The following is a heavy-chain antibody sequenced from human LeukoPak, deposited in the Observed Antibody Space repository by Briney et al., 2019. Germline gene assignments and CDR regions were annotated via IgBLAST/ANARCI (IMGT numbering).Heavy chain of an antibody. CDR3: ARVSPGGYGYYYYGMHV. CDR1: GGSISSYY. J-gene: IGHJ6*02. CDR2: IYYSGST. V-gene: IGHV4-59*08. Sequence: TSETLSLTCTVSGGSISSYYWSWIRQPPGKGLEWIGYIYYSGSTNYNPSLKSRVTISVDTSKNQFSLKLSSVTAADTAVYYCARVSPGGYGYYYYGMHVWGQGTTVTVSS. D-gene: IGHD5-12*01.